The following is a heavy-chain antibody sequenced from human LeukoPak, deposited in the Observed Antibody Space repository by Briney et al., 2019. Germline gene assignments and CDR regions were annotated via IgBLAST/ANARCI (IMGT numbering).Heavy chain of an antibody. Sequence: ASVKVSCKASGYTFTIYDINWVRHATGQGLEGRGGMNPNSGNTGYAQTFQARVTTTRNTSISTAYMELSSLRSEDTAVYYCARGGLPEVYWGQGTLVTVSS. V-gene: IGHV1-8*01. J-gene: IGHJ4*02. D-gene: IGHD2-21*01. CDR1: GYTFTIYD. CDR3: ARGGLPEVY. CDR2: MNPNSGNT.